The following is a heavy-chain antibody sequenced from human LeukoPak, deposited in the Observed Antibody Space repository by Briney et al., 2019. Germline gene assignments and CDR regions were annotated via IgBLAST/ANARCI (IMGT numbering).Heavy chain of an antibody. CDR3: ARGLRWHDY. Sequence: GGSLRLSCAASGFTFSSYWMNWVRQAPGKGLEWVANIKQDGRETNYVDSVKGRFTISRDNAKNSLYLQMNSLRAEDTAVYYCARGLRWHDYWGQGTLVTVSS. J-gene: IGHJ4*02. V-gene: IGHV3-7*01. CDR1: GFTFSSYW. CDR2: IKQDGRET. D-gene: IGHD5-24*01.